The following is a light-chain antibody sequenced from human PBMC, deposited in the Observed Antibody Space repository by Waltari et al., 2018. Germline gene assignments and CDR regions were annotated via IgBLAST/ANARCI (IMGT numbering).Light chain of an antibody. CDR2: EVS. CDR3: MQSRELPT. V-gene: IGKV2D-29*02. J-gene: IGKJ5*01. CDR1: DSLLHTDGKTY. Sequence: VLTQTPPSLSVTPGQPPSISCKSGDSLLHTDGKTYLYWYLQKSGQSPQLLIDEVSSRFSGVPDRISGSGSGTDFTLKISRVEAEDVGVYYCMQSRELPTFGQGTRLEIK.